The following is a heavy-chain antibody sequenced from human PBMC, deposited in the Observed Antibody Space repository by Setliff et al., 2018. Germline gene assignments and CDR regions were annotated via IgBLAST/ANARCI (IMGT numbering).Heavy chain of an antibody. CDR3: ARDNTIVGATDY. D-gene: IGHD1-26*01. V-gene: IGHV4-61*02. J-gene: IGHJ4*02. CDR1: GGSISSGSYY. CDR2: LRTSGST. Sequence: PSETLSLTCAVSGGSISSGSYYWSWIRQPAGKGLEWVGRLRTSGSTNYNPSLKSRATISVDTSKNQFSLNLSSVTAADTAVYFCARDNTIVGATDYWGQGTLVTVSS.